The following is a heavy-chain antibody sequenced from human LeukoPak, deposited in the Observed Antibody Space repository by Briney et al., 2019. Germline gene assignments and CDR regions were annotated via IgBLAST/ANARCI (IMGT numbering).Heavy chain of an antibody. CDR1: GFTLSINA. D-gene: IGHD6-6*01. Sequence: PGGPLRLSCLTSGFTLSINAMSWVRQPPGKGLEGISGISGSGASTYYADSVKGRFTISRDDSRNTLYLQMNSLRGDDTAVYYCAKGPWYGSASDEDRWGQGTLVTVSS. V-gene: IGHV3-23*01. CDR2: ISGSGAST. J-gene: IGHJ5*02. CDR3: AKGPWYGSASDEDR.